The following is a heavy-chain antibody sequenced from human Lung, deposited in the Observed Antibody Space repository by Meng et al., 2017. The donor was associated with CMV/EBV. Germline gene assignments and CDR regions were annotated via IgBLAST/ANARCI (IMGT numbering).Heavy chain of an antibody. D-gene: IGHD3-16*01. Sequence: LXXTVSDGSISSGGYYWSWIRQHPGKGLEWIGYIYYSGSTYYNPSLKSRVTISVDTSKNQFSLKLSSVTAADTAVYYCARGLKYYDYVWGTWGQGXLVTVSS. CDR3: ARGLKYYDYVWGT. V-gene: IGHV4-31*03. J-gene: IGHJ5*02. CDR1: DGSISSGGYY. CDR2: IYYSGST.